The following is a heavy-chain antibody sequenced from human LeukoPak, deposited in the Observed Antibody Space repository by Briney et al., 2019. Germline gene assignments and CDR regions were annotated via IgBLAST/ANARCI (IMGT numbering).Heavy chain of an antibody. D-gene: IGHD6-19*01. V-gene: IGHV3-66*01. Sequence: GGSLRLLCAASRFTYSINYMRGVRQAPGKGRVGVSVIYSGGSTYYADSVKGRFTISRDNSKNTLYLQMNSLRAEDTAVYYCARDEGWFTADYYGMDVWGQGTTVTVSS. CDR2: IYSGGST. CDR1: RFTYSINY. CDR3: ARDEGWFTADYYGMDV. J-gene: IGHJ6*02.